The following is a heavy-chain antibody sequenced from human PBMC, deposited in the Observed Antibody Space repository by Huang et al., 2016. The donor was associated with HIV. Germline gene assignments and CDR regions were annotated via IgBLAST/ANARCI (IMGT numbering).Heavy chain of an antibody. V-gene: IGHV3-7*01. CDR1: TFTFGAYW. D-gene: IGHD1-7*01. CDR3: ATKTAGMDI. J-gene: IGHJ6*02. CDR2: IKQDESEK. Sequence: VESGGRSVQPGGSIKISCVGSTFTFGAYWMSWVRQPPGKGLEWVANIKQDESEKYYVDTGKGRFNSSRDNARKVLFFEMDDLRVEDTAIYFCATKTAGMDIWGQGTTVTVSS.